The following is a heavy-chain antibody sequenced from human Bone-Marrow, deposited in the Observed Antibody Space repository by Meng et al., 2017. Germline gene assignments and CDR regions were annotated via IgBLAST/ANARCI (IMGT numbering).Heavy chain of an antibody. CDR1: GFSFSSYA. CDR3: VRLKGYCRDGTCPYDY. Sequence: GESLKISCAASGFSFSSYAMSWVRQAPGKGLEWVSYISSSGSTIYYADSVKGRFTISRDNAKNTLYLQMNSLRVEDTAVYYCVRLKGYCRDGTCPYDYWGQGALVTVSS. D-gene: IGHD2-15*01. J-gene: IGHJ4*02. CDR2: ISSSGSTI. V-gene: IGHV3-48*04.